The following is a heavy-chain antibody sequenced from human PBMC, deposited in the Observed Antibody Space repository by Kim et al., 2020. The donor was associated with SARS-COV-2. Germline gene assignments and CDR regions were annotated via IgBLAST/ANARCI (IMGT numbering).Heavy chain of an antibody. J-gene: IGHJ5*02. CDR3: ARDRNGYSSSSGRSWFDP. Sequence: GGSLRLSCAASGFTFSSYGMHWVRQAPGKGLEWVAVIWYDGSNKYYADSVKGRFTISRDNSKNTLYLQMNSLRAEDTAVYYCARDRNGYSSSSGRSWFDPWGQGTLVTVSS. V-gene: IGHV3-33*01. CDR2: IWYDGSNK. CDR1: GFTFSSYG. D-gene: IGHD6-6*01.